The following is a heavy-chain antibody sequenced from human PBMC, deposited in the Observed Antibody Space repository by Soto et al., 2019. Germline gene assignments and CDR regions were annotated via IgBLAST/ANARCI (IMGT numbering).Heavy chain of an antibody. D-gene: IGHD3-3*01. V-gene: IGHV4-30-4*01. CDR3: ARLRTAAFDI. J-gene: IGHJ3*02. Sequence: SETLSLTCTVSGGSISSGDYYWSWIRQPPGKGLEWIGYIYYSGSTYYNPSLRSRVTISVDTSKNQFSLKLSSVTAADTAVYYCARLRTAAFDIWGQGTMVTVSS. CDR2: IYYSGST. CDR1: GGSISSGDYY.